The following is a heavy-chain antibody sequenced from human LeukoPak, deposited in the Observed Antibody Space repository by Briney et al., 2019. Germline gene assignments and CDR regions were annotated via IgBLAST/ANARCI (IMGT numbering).Heavy chain of an antibody. CDR3: ARSDILTGYPASDY. CDR1: GGSIRSYY. J-gene: IGHJ4*02. Sequence: PSETLSLTCTVPGGSIRSYYWSWIRQPPGKGLEWVGYVYYSGSTNYNPSLKSRVTISVDTSKNQFPLKLNSVTAADTAVYYCARSDILTGYPASDYWGQGTLVTVSS. V-gene: IGHV4-59*01. CDR2: VYYSGST. D-gene: IGHD3-9*01.